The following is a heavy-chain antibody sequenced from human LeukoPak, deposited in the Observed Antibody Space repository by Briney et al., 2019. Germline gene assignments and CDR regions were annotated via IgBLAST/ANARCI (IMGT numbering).Heavy chain of an antibody. CDR1: GYTFTTYA. J-gene: IGHJ3*02. D-gene: IGHD6-6*01. CDR2: ISTYNDDR. CDR3: ARDRSSFSYAFDI. V-gene: IGHV1-3*04. Sequence: ASVKVSCKASGYTFTTYAIHWVRQAPGQRLEWMGWISTYNDDRKYSPKFQGTVTISTDTSASTAYLELSSLRSEDTAVYYCARDRSSFSYAFDIWGQGTMVTVSS.